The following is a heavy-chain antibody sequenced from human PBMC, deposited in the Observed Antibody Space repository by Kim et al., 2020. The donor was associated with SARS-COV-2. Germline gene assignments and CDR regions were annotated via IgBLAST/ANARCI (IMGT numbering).Heavy chain of an antibody. Sequence: GGSLRLSCAASGFIFSHHAMSWVRQTPGKGLEWVAVIGGSGGSTDYADSVKGRFAISRDNSKNTVFLQMNSLRVEDTAVYYCAKGGPYCGGYCYFVSWGQGTLVTVSS. D-gene: IGHD2-21*02. CDR3: AKGGPYCGGYCYFVS. CDR2: IGGSGGST. CDR1: GFIFSHHA. V-gene: IGHV3-23*01. J-gene: IGHJ4*02.